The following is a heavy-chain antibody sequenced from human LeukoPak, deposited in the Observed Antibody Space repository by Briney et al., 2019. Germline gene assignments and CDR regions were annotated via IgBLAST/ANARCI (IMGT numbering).Heavy chain of an antibody. V-gene: IGHV3-30-3*01. Sequence: GGSLRLSCAASGFTFSSYAMHWVRQAPGKGLEWVAVILYDGSNKYYADSVKGRFTISRDNSKNTLYLQMNSLRAEDTAVYYCARGMDTAMVPLDYWGQGTLVTVSS. CDR2: ILYDGSNK. J-gene: IGHJ4*02. D-gene: IGHD5-18*01. CDR3: ARGMDTAMVPLDY. CDR1: GFTFSSYA.